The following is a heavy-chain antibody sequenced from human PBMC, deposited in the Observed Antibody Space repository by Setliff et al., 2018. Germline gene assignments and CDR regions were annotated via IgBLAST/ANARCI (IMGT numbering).Heavy chain of an antibody. D-gene: IGHD3-10*01. J-gene: IGHJ1*01. V-gene: IGHV4-34*01. CDR2: INHSGST. CDR1: GGSFTNYY. CDR3: ARVDFTMIQGVLGL. Sequence: KTSETLSLTCTVYGGSFTNYYWGWIRQSPGKGLEWIGEINHSGSTNYNPSLKSPVTISLDASKNQFSLILRSVTAADTAVYYCARVDFTMIQGVLGLWGQGTLVTVSS.